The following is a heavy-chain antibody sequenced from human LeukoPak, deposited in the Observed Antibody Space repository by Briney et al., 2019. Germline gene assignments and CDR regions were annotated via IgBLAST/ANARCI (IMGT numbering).Heavy chain of an antibody. V-gene: IGHV3-9*01. CDR2: ISWNSGSI. J-gene: IGHJ4*02. CDR3: AKDAQPHVPDILTGYYDY. D-gene: IGHD3-9*01. Sequence: PGGSLRLSCAASGFTFDDYAMHWVRQAPGKGLEWVSGISWNSGSIGYADSVKGRFTISRDNAKNSLYLQMNSLRAEDTALYYCAKDAQPHVPDILTGYYDYWGQGTLVTVSS. CDR1: GFTFDDYA.